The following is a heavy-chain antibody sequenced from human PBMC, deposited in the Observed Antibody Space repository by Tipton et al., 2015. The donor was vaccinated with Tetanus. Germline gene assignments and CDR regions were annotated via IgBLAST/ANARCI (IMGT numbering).Heavy chain of an antibody. J-gene: IGHJ4*02. CDR1: GGSVRSGDYS. Sequence: GLVKPSETLSLTCTVSGGSVRSGDYSWNWIRQPPGKGLEWIGHISNGNTDYTPSLKRRVTLSVDTSKNQFSLKLRSVTAADTAVYYCARVACSSTSCYSHYFDYWGPGSLVTVSS. CDR2: ISNGNT. CDR3: ARVACSSTSCYSHYFDY. D-gene: IGHD2-2*01. V-gene: IGHV4-61*08.